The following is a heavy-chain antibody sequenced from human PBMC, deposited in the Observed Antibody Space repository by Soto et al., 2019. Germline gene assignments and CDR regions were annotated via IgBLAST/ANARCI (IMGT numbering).Heavy chain of an antibody. D-gene: IGHD6-19*01. J-gene: IGHJ4*02. CDR2: IYSGGST. CDR3: ARAGIAVADPVDS. V-gene: IGHV3-66*01. Sequence: GGSLRLSCSASGFTFNSNYMTLVRQAPGKGLEWVSLIYSGGSTFYADSVKGRFTVSRDNSKNTLYLQMNSLRVEDTAMYYCARAGIAVADPVDSWAEGTVVTVCS. CDR1: GFTFNSNY.